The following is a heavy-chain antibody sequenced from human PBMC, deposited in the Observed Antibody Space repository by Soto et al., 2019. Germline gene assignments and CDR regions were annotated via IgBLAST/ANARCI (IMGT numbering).Heavy chain of an antibody. Sequence: ASVKVSCKVSGYTLTELSMHWVRQAPGKGLEWMGSFDPEDGETIYAQKFQGRVNMTEDTSTDTTYMEMSSLRSEDTAVYYCATDPYSSSYHFDYWGQGTLVTVSS. CDR2: FDPEDGET. J-gene: IGHJ4*02. D-gene: IGHD6-13*01. CDR3: ATDPYSSSYHFDY. V-gene: IGHV1-24*01. CDR1: GYTLTELS.